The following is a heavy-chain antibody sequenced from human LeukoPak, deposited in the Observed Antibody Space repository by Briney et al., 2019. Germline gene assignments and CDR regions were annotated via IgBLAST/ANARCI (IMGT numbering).Heavy chain of an antibody. Sequence: SETLSLTCTVSGGSISSYYWSWIRQPPGKGLEWIGYIYYSGSTNYNPSLKSRVTISVDTSKNQFSLKLSSVTAADTAVYYCARGPDYGGNSDYWGQGTLVTVSS. V-gene: IGHV4-59*01. D-gene: IGHD4-23*01. CDR3: ARGPDYGGNSDY. CDR1: GGSISSYY. CDR2: IYYSGST. J-gene: IGHJ4*02.